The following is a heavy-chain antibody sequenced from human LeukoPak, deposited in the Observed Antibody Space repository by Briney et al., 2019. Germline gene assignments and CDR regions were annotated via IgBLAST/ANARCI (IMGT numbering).Heavy chain of an antibody. Sequence: SGTLSLTCTVSGGSISSYYWSWIRQPPGKGLEWIGYIYYSGSTNYNPSLKSRVTISVDTSKNQFSLKLSSVTAADTAVYYCARGPGYSYGFDYWGQGTLVTVSS. J-gene: IGHJ4*02. CDR3: ARGPGYSYGFDY. V-gene: IGHV4-59*01. CDR1: GGSISSYY. CDR2: IYYSGST. D-gene: IGHD5-18*01.